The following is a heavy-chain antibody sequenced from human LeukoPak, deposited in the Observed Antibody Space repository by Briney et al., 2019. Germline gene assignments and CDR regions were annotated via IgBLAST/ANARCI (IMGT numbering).Heavy chain of an antibody. CDR1: GYSFTNYW. CDR3: ARPDSSSWHFDY. V-gene: IGHV5-51*01. J-gene: IGHJ4*02. D-gene: IGHD6-13*01. Sequence: GESLKNSCKASGYSFTNYWIGWVRQMPGKGLEWMGIIYPDDSDARHSPSFQGQVTISADKSINTAYLQWSSLKATDTAMYFCARPDSSSWHFDYWGQGTLVTVSS. CDR2: IYPDDSDA.